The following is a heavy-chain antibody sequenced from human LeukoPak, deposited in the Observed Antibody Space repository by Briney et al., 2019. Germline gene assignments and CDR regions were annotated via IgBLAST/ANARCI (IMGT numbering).Heavy chain of an antibody. CDR2: ISGSGGST. Sequence: PGGSLRLSCSVSGFTFSTYVMHWVRQAPGKGLEWVSGISGSGGSTYYADSVKGRFTISRDNSKNTLFLQMNSLRAEDTAVYYCAKETYSSGWYPYFDYWGQGTLVTVSS. D-gene: IGHD6-19*01. CDR3: AKETYSSGWYPYFDY. V-gene: IGHV3-23*01. J-gene: IGHJ4*02. CDR1: GFTFSTYV.